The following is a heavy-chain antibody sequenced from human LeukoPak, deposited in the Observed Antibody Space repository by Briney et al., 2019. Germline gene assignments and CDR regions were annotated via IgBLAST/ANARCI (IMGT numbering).Heavy chain of an antibody. V-gene: IGHV3-30*02. CDR1: GSTFSSYG. CDR3: AKDKNYYNSGTYFDY. D-gene: IGHD3-10*01. J-gene: IGHJ4*02. Sequence: PGGSLRLSCAASGSTFSSYGMHWVRQAPGRGLEWVAFIRYDGSNIYYSDSVKGRFTISRDNSKNTLYLQMNSLRAEDTAVYYCAKDKNYYNSGTYFDYWGQGTLVTVSS. CDR2: IRYDGSNI.